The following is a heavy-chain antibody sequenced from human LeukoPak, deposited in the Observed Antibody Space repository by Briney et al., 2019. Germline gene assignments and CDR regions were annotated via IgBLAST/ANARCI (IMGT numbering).Heavy chain of an antibody. D-gene: IGHD5-18*01. J-gene: IGHJ4*02. CDR3: AKDRGYSYGYDY. Sequence: GGSLRLSCEASGFIFSAYWMLWVRQVPGKGLVWVSRIDGDGTITGYADPVKGRFTISGDNSKNTLYLQMNSLRAEDTAVYYCAKDRGYSYGYDYWGQGTLVTVSS. V-gene: IGHV3-74*01. CDR2: IDGDGTIT. CDR1: GFIFSAYW.